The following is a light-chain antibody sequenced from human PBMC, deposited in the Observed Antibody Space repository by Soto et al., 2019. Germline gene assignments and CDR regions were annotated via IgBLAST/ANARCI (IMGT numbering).Light chain of an antibody. Sequence: DTVMTQSPDSLAVSLGERATINCKSSQSVLFTSSNKDFLTWYQQKPGQPPRLLIYAASTRHTDIPDRFTGSGSGTDFALTISRLEPEDFAVYYCQQYGGSPLTFGPGTKVEIK. CDR3: QQYGGSPLT. CDR2: AAS. V-gene: IGKV4-1*01. CDR1: QSVLFTSSNKDF. J-gene: IGKJ3*01.